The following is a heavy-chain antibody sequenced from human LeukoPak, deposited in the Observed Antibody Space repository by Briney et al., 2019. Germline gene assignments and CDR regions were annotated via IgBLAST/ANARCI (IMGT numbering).Heavy chain of an antibody. CDR3: ARVESGIAVAGTLYYFDY. V-gene: IGHV4-34*01. CDR1: GGSFSGYY. Sequence: NPSETLSLTCAVYGGSFSGYYWSWIRQPPGKGLEWIGEINHSGSTNYNPSLKSRVTISVDTSKNQFSLKLSSVTAADTAVYYCARVESGIAVAGTLYYFDYWGQGTLVTVSS. J-gene: IGHJ4*02. CDR2: INHSGST. D-gene: IGHD6-19*01.